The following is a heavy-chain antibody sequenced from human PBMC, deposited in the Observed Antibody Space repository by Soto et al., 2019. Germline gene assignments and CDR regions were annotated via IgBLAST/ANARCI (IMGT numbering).Heavy chain of an antibody. CDR2: ISGDGSST. CDR3: ARDRGGRMYSSGMWG. D-gene: IGHD6-19*01. CDR1: GFIFSSYW. J-gene: IGHJ4*02. Sequence: GGSLRLSCEASGFIFSSYWMHWVRQAPGKGLVWVSRISGDGSSTNYADSVTGRFTIFRDNARNTVHLQMNSLRADDTAVYYCARDRGGRMYSSGMWGWGQGTLVTVSS. V-gene: IGHV3-74*01.